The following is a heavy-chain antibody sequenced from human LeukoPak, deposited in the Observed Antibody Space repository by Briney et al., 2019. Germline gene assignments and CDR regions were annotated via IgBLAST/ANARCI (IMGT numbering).Heavy chain of an antibody. Sequence: PGGSLRLSCAPSGFTFNIYAMNWVPAAPGKGLERVGSIKSKIDGGTTDYAATVKGRFTNSRDDSKNTLYLQMNSLKTEDTAVDYCTTDPTSDGSDYYWGQGTLVTVSS. V-gene: IGHV3-15*01. D-gene: IGHD2-21*01. CDR3: TTDPTSDGSDYY. CDR2: IKSKIDGGTT. CDR1: GFTFNIYA. J-gene: IGHJ4*02.